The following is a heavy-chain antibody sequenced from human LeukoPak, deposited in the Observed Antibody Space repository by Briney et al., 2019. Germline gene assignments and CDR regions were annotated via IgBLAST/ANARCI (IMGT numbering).Heavy chain of an antibody. CDR1: GFTFSSYA. D-gene: IGHD3-22*01. Sequence: GRSLRLSCAASGFTFSSYAMHWVRQAPGKGLEWVAVISYDGSNKYYADSVKGRFTISRDNSKNTLYLQMNSLRAEDTAVYYCARDDYDSSGSILDYWGQGTLVTVSS. J-gene: IGHJ4*02. CDR2: ISYDGSNK. CDR3: ARDDYDSSGSILDY. V-gene: IGHV3-30-3*01.